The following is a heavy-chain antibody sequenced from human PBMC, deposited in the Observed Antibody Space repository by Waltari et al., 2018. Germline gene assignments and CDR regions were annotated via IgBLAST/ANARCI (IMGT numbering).Heavy chain of an antibody. V-gene: IGHV1-69*01. Sequence: QVQLVQSGAEVKKPGSSVSVPCKSSGGPLSRLPISWVRRSPCKGVEWMGGIIPIFGTANYAQKFQGRVTITADESTSTAYMELSSLRSEDTAVYYCARVTRWLRARGQYYFDYWGQGTLVTVSS. J-gene: IGHJ4*02. CDR2: IIPIFGTA. CDR1: GGPLSRLP. D-gene: IGHD5-12*01. CDR3: ARVTRWLRARGQYYFDY.